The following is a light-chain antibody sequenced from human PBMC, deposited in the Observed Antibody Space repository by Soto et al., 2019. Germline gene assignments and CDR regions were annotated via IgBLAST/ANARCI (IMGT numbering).Light chain of an antibody. V-gene: IGLV1-40*01. J-gene: IGLJ1*01. CDR2: SNA. Sequence: QSVLAQPPPMSGAPGQRVTISCPGNSSNIGTGYDVHWYQQLPGTAPKLLIYSNANRPSGVPDRFSGSKSGTSASLAITGLQAEDEADYYCQSYDSSLSSYVFGTGTKVTVL. CDR1: SSNIGTGYD. CDR3: QSYDSSLSSYV.